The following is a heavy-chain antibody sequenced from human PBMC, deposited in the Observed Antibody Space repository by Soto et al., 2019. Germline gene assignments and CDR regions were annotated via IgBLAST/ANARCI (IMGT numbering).Heavy chain of an antibody. V-gene: IGHV3-23*01. CDR3: AKDRSDY. Sequence: EVQLLESGGGLVQPGGSLRLSCEASGFTFSSYTMSWVRQGPGKGLAWVSGISSSGGSTVYADSVKGRFTISRDNFKNTLYLQMNSLRAEDTAVYYCAKDRSDYWGQGTPVTVSS. CDR1: GFTFSSYT. J-gene: IGHJ4*02. CDR2: ISSSGGST.